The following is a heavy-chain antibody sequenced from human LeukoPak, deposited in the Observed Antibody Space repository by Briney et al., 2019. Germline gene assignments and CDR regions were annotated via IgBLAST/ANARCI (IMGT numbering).Heavy chain of an antibody. J-gene: IGHJ3*02. D-gene: IGHD1-1*01. CDR3: AKEDDRGGAFDI. V-gene: IGHV3-30*04. CDR2: ISYDGSNK. Sequence: GGSLRLSCAASGFTFSSYAMHWVRQAPGKGLEWVAVISYDGSNKYYADSVKGRFTISRDNSKDTLYLQMNSLRAEDTAVYYCAKEDDRGGAFDIWGQGTMVTVSS. CDR1: GFTFSSYA.